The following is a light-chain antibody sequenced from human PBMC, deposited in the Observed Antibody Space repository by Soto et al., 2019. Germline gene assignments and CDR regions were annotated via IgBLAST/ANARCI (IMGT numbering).Light chain of an antibody. Sequence: QSVLTQPASVSGSPGQSITISCTGTSSDVGGYNYVSWYQQHPGKAPKLMIYDVSNRPSGVSNRFSGSKSGNTASLTISGLQHEEEADYYCSSYTSSSNGVFGTGTKVTVL. CDR2: DVS. J-gene: IGLJ1*01. CDR1: SSDVGGYNY. CDR3: SSYTSSSNGV. V-gene: IGLV2-14*01.